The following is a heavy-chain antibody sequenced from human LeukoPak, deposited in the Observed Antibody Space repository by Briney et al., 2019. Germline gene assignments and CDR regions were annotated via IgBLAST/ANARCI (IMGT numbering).Heavy chain of an antibody. J-gene: IGHJ4*02. CDR3: ARDSIGYSSSPSCFDY. CDR2: IYHSGST. V-gene: IGHV4-38-2*02. D-gene: IGHD6-6*01. Sequence: PSETLSLTCTVSGYSISSGYYSGWIRQPPGKGLEWIGSIYHSGSTYYNPSLKSRVTISVDTSKNQFSLKLSSVTAADTAVYYCARDSIGYSSSPSCFDYWGQGTLVTVSS. CDR1: GYSISSGYY.